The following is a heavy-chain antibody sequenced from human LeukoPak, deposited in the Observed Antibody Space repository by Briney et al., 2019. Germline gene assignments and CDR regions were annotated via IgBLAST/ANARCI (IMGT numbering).Heavy chain of an antibody. CDR1: GGSFSGYY. D-gene: IGHD3-10*01. CDR3: ARCRPKTYYYGSGSYYPDY. CDR2: INHSGST. J-gene: IGHJ4*02. V-gene: IGHV4-34*01. Sequence: SETLSLTCAVYGGSFSGYYWSWIRQPPGKGLEWIEEINHSGSTNYNPSLKSRVTISVDTSKNQFSLKLSSVTAADTAVYYCARCRPKTYYYGSGSYYPDYWGQGTLVTVSS.